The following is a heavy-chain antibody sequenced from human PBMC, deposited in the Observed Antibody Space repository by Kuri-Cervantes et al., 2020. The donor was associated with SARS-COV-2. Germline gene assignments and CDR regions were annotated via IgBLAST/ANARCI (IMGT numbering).Heavy chain of an antibody. CDR3: ARAGQYQLLYDTKEAYYYGMDV. Sequence: ETLSLTCAASGFSFSGYWMSWVRQAPGKGLEWVANIKGDGSQKYYVDSVKGRFTISRDNSKNTLYLQMNSLRAEDTAVYYCARAGQYQLLYDTKEAYYYGMDVWGQGTTVTVSS. CDR2: IKGDGSQK. CDR1: GFSFSGYW. J-gene: IGHJ6*02. D-gene: IGHD2-2*02. V-gene: IGHV3-7*02.